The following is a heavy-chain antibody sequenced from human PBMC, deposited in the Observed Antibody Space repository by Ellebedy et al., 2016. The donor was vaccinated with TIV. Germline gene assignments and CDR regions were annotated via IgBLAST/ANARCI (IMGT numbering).Heavy chain of an antibody. J-gene: IGHJ4*02. CDR2: ITTSSTA. CDR1: GFPFSGYF. V-gene: IGHV3-69-1*01. D-gene: IGHD3-16*01. CDR3: ARGLFGGNVAFDY. Sequence: GGSLRLXCAASGFPFSGYFMNWVRQAPGKGLEWVSSITTSSTAYYADSVKGRFTMSRDNGENSLSLQLNSLRDEDTAVYYCARGLFGGNVAFDYWGQGALVSVSS.